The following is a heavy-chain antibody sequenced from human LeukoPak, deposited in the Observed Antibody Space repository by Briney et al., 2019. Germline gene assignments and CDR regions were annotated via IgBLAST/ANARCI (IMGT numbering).Heavy chain of an antibody. D-gene: IGHD1-14*01. CDR1: GGSISSYY. CDR3: ARGRKTGMDV. J-gene: IGHJ6*02. CDR2: INHSGST. V-gene: IGHV4-34*01. Sequence: SETLSLTCTVSGGSISSYYWSWIRQPPGKGLEWIGEINHSGSTNYNPSLKSRVTISVDKSKNQFSLKLSSVTAADTAVYYCARGRKTGMDVWGQGTTVTVSS.